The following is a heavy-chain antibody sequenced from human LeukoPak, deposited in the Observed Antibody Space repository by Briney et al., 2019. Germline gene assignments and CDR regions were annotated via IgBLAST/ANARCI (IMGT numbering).Heavy chain of an antibody. CDR1: GFTVSSNY. V-gene: IGHV3-53*01. CDR2: IYSGGST. CDR3: ARDGTKYSSGY. Sequence: PGGSLRLSCAASGFTVSSNYMSWVRQAPGKGLEWVSVIYSGGSTYYADSVKGRFTISRDNSKNTLYLQMNSLRAEDPAVYYCARDGTKYSSGYWGQGTLVTVSS. D-gene: IGHD6-19*01. J-gene: IGHJ4*02.